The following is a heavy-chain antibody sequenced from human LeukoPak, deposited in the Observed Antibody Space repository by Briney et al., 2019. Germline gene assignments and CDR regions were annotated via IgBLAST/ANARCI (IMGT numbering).Heavy chain of an antibody. CDR3: TTVKVWDNWNYQGFYFDY. Sequence: GGSLRLSCAASGFTFSSAWMSWVRQAPGKGLERVGRIKSKTDGGTTDYAAPVKGRFTISRDDSKNTLYLQMNSLKTEDTAVYYCTTVKVWDNWNYQGFYFDYWGQGTLVTVSS. J-gene: IGHJ4*02. CDR1: GFTFSSAW. CDR2: IKSKTDGGTT. V-gene: IGHV3-15*01. D-gene: IGHD1-7*01.